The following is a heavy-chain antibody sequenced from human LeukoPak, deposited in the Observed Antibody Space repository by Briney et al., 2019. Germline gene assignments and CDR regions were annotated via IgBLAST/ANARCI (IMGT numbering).Heavy chain of an antibody. D-gene: IGHD3-22*01. CDR2: ISYDGSNK. CDR1: GFTFSSYG. V-gene: IGHV3-30*18. CDR3: AKDAGNYYDSSGYGEAFDI. Sequence: GGSLRLSCAASGFTFSSYGMHWVRQAPGKGLEWVAVISYDGSNKYYADSVKGRFTISRDNSKNTLYLQMNSLRAEDTAVYYCAKDAGNYYDSSGYGEAFDIWGQGTMVTVSS. J-gene: IGHJ3*02.